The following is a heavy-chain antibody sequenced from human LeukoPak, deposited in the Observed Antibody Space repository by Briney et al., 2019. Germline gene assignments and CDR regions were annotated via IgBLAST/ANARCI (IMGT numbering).Heavy chain of an antibody. J-gene: IGHJ6*03. CDR3: ARAAGDTAMVAYYYYYMDV. D-gene: IGHD5-18*01. Sequence: PGGSLRLSCAASGVTFSSYSMNWVRRAPGKGLEWVSYISSSSSTIYYADSVKGRFTISRDNAKNSLYLQMNSLRAEDTAVYYCARAAGDTAMVAYYYYYMDVWGKGTTVTVSS. V-gene: IGHV3-48*01. CDR1: GVTFSSYS. CDR2: ISSSSSTI.